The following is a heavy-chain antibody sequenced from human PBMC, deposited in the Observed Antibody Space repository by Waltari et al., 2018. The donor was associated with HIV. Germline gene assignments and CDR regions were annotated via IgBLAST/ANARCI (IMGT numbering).Heavy chain of an antibody. CDR1: GFTFSNYA. Sequence: QVQLVESGGGVVQPGGSLKLSCAASGFTFSNYARHWVRQAPGRGLGWVALVSFEGDNNKYADSVRGRFTVSRDNSNSALYLQMNSLGPGDTALYYCASEGDCCSSGCSGGLMSYWGQGTLVSVSS. V-gene: IGHV3-30-3*01. CDR2: VSFEGDNN. J-gene: IGHJ4*02. CDR3: ASEGDCCSSGCSGGLMSY. D-gene: IGHD2-2*01.